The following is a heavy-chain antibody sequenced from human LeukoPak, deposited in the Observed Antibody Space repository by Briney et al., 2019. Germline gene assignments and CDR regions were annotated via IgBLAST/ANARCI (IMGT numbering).Heavy chain of an antibody. J-gene: IGHJ4*02. Sequence: ASVKVSCKASGYTFTSYGISWVRQAPGQGLEWMGWISAYNGNTNYAQKLQGRVTMTTDTSTSTAYMELRSLRSDDTAVYYCARSRAYYYGSGSVVWGQGTLVTVSS. CDR2: ISAYNGNT. D-gene: IGHD3-10*01. CDR1: GYTFTSYG. V-gene: IGHV1-18*01. CDR3: ARSRAYYYGSGSVV.